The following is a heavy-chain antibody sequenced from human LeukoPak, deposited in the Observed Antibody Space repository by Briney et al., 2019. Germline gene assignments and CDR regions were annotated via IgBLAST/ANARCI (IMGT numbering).Heavy chain of an antibody. CDR3: ARVLKIGFGELFFDY. J-gene: IGHJ4*02. D-gene: IGHD3-10*01. CDR2: IYSGGST. V-gene: IGHV3-66*01. Sequence: GGSLRLSCAASGFIVSSNYMSWVRQAPGKGLECVSVIYSGGSTYYADSVKGRFTISRDDSKNTLYLQMNSLRAEDTAVYYCARVLKIGFGELFFDYWGQGTLVTVSS. CDR1: GFIVSSNY.